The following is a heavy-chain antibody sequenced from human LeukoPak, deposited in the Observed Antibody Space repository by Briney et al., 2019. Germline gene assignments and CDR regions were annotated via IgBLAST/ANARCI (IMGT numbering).Heavy chain of an antibody. Sequence: GGSLRLSCAASGFTFSSYAMNWVRQAPGKGLEWVASISGNGGSTYYADSVKGRFTISRDNSRNAVFLQMISPRDDDTAIYYCAKIERWLGHGFDLWGRGTLVTVSS. CDR1: GFTFSSYA. V-gene: IGHV3-23*01. CDR3: AKIERWLGHGFDL. J-gene: IGHJ2*01. D-gene: IGHD6-19*01. CDR2: ISGNGGST.